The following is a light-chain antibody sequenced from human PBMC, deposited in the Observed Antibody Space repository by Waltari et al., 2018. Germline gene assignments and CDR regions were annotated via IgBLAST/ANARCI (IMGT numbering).Light chain of an antibody. J-gene: IGLJ2*01. V-gene: IGLV1-40*01. CDR2: GNS. CDR3: QSYDSSLPV. CDR1: RSNIGAGYD. Sequence: QSVLTQPPSVSGAPGQRVTISCTGSRSNIGAGYDVHWYQQLPGTAPKLLIYGNSNRPSGVPDRFSGSKSGTSASLAITGLQAEDEADYYCQSYDSSLPVFGGGTKLTVL.